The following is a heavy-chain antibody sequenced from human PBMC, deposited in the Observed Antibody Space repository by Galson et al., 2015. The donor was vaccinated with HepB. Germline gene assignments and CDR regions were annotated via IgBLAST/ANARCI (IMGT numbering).Heavy chain of an antibody. J-gene: IGHJ5*02. V-gene: IGHV3-23*01. D-gene: IGHD3-3*01. Sequence: SLRLSCAASGFTFSSYSMNWVRQAPGKGLEWVSGISGSTINTYYADSVKGRFTISRDNSKNTLFLQMDSLRSDDTAMYYCAREILSNWFDPWGQGTLVTVSS. CDR1: GFTFSSYS. CDR3: AREILSNWFDP. CDR2: ISGSTINT.